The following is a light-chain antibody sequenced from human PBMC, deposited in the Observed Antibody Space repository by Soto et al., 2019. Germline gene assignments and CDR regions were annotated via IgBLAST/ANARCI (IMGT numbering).Light chain of an antibody. CDR1: QSISSW. J-gene: IGKJ1*01. CDR3: QQYENYWT. V-gene: IGKV1-5*01. Sequence: DIQMTQSPSTLSASVGDRVTITCRASQSISSWLAWYQQKPGKAPKLLIFDASSLESGTPSRFSGRRSGTQFTLTINGLQPDDFATYYCQQYENYWTFGQGTKVDIK. CDR2: DAS.